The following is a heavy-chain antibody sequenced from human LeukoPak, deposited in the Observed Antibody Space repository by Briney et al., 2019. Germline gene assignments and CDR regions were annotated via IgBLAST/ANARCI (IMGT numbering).Heavy chain of an antibody. CDR1: GYSISSGYY. CDR2: IYYSGST. Sequence: SETLSLTCTVSGYSISSGYYWGWIRQPPGKGLEWIGSIYYSGSTYYNPSLKSRVTISVETSKNQFSLKLSSVTAADTAVYYCARAPRGGWYNDYWGQGTLVTVSS. CDR3: ARAPRGGWYNDY. J-gene: IGHJ4*02. D-gene: IGHD6-19*01. V-gene: IGHV4-38-2*02.